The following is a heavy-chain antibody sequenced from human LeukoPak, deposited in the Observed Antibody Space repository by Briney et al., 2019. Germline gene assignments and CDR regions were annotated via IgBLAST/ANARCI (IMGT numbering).Heavy chain of an antibody. V-gene: IGHV4-61*08. J-gene: IGHJ4*02. D-gene: IGHD3-3*01. Sequence: PSQTLSLTCTVSGGSISSGAYYWSWIRQPPGKGLEWIGYIYYSGSTNYNPSLKSRVTISVDTSKNQFSLKLSSVTAADTAVYYCARGNNFWSGLTFDYWGQGTLVAVSS. CDR2: IYYSGST. CDR1: GGSISSGAYY. CDR3: ARGNNFWSGLTFDY.